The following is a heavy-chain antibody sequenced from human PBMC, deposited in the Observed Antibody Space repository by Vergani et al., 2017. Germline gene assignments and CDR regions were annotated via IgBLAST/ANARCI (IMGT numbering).Heavy chain of an antibody. CDR3: ATGRYILWRMSAIDY. D-gene: IGHD2-21*01. V-gene: IGHV5-51*01. Sequence: EVQLVQSGAEVKKPGGSLTISCKGSGYSFTSYWIGWVRQMPGKGLEWMGIIYPGDSDTRYSPSFQGQVTISADKSISTAYLQWSSLKASDTAMYYCATGRYILWRMSAIDYWGQGTLVTVSS. CDR2: IYPGDSDT. CDR1: GYSFTSYW. J-gene: IGHJ4*02.